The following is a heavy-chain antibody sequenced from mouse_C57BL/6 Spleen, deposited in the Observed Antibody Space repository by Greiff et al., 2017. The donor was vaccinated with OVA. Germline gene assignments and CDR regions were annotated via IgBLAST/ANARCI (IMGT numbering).Heavy chain of an antibody. CDR2: FYPGSGSI. D-gene: IGHD4-1*02. CDR1: GYTFTEYT. V-gene: IGHV1-62-2*01. J-gene: IGHJ1*03. CDR3: ARHVVNWDGYWYFDV. Sequence: VQVVESGAELVKPGASVKLSCKASGYTFTEYTIHWVKQRSGQGLEWIGWFYPGSGSIKYNEKFKDKATLTADKSSSTVYMELSRLTSEDSAVYFCARHVVNWDGYWYFDVWGTGTTVTVSS.